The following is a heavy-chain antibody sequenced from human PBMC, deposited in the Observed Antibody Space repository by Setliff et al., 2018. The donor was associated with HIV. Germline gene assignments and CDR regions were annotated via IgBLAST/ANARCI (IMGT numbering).Heavy chain of an antibody. V-gene: IGHV1-18*01. CDR3: ARDIGITTTGKGWFEP. CDR2: ISGYSDNT. Sequence: ASVKVSCKASGYTFSNFAIGWLRQAPGQGLEWMGWISGYSDNTYYAQSLQGRVTMTTDTASSTSYMELKSLRSDDTAVYYCARDIGITTTGKGWFEPWGQGTQVTVSS. D-gene: IGHD1-1*01. J-gene: IGHJ5*02. CDR1: GYTFSNFA.